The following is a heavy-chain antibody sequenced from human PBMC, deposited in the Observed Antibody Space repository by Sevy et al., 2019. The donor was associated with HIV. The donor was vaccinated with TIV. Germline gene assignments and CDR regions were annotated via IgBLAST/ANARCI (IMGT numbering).Heavy chain of an antibody. Sequence: SETLSLTCTVSGGSISSYYWSWIRQPAGKGLEWIGRIYTSGSTNYNPSLKSRVTMSVDTSKNQFSLKLSSVTAADTAVYYGARDDIVVVPAAIQGYYYYGMDVWGQGTTVTVSS. CDR3: ARDDIVVVPAAIQGYYYYGMDV. CDR2: IYTSGST. CDR1: GGSISSYY. D-gene: IGHD2-2*02. V-gene: IGHV4-4*07. J-gene: IGHJ6*02.